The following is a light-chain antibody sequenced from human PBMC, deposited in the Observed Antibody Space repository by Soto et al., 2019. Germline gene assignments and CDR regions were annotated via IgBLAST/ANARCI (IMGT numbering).Light chain of an antibody. CDR2: EVS. V-gene: IGLV2-8*01. J-gene: IGLJ1*01. CDR1: SSDVGGYNY. Sequence: QSALTQPPSASGSPGQSVTISCTGTSSDVGGYNYVSWYQQHPGKAPKLMIYEVSKRPSGVSDRFSGSKSGNTASLTVSGLQAEDEADYYCSSTAGSNNFAVFGTGTKLTVL. CDR3: SSTAGSNNFAV.